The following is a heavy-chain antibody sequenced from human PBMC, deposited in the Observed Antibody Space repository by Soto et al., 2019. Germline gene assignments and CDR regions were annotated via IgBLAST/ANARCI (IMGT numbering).Heavy chain of an antibody. J-gene: IGHJ5*02. Sequence: RLRWGGSAGTLRSYAMHWGRQALGKGLEWVAVISYVGSNKYYADSVKGRFTISRDNSKNTLYLQMNSLRAEDTAWVCGTRQEPYYFFCSCYDP. CDR1: AGTLRSYA. V-gene: IGHV3-30-3*01. CDR2: ISYVGSNK. CDR3: TRQEPYYFFCSCYDP. D-gene: IGHD3-3*01.